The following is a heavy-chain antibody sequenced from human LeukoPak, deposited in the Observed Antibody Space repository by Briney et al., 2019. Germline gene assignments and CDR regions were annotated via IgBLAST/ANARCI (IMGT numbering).Heavy chain of an antibody. CDR1: GFTFSSYA. CDR3: ARSRVAVVPAAIDY. J-gene: IGHJ4*02. D-gene: IGHD2-2*01. Sequence: PGRSLRLSCAASGFTFSSYAMHWVRQAPGKGLEWVAVISYDGSNKYYADSVKGRFTISRDNSKNTLYLQMNSLRAEDTAVYYCARSRVAVVPAAIDYWGQGTLVTVSS. CDR2: ISYDGSNK. V-gene: IGHV3-30-3*01.